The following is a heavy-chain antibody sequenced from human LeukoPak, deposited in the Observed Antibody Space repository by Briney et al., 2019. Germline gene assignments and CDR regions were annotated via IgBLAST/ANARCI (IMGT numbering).Heavy chain of an antibody. Sequence: PSETLSLTCAVYGGSFSGYYWSWIRQPPGKGLEWIGEINHSGSTNYNPSLKSRVTISVDTSKNQFSLKLSSVTAADTAVYYCARAGISYDSSGYTFDYWGQGTLVTVSS. CDR2: INHSGST. CDR1: GGSFSGYY. CDR3: ARAGISYDSSGYTFDY. V-gene: IGHV4-34*01. J-gene: IGHJ4*02. D-gene: IGHD3-22*01.